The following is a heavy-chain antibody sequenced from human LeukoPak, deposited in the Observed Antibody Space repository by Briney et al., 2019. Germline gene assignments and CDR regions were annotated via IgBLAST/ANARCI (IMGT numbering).Heavy chain of an antibody. CDR3: ARRAGAYSHPYDY. V-gene: IGHV3-7*03. D-gene: IGHD4/OR15-4a*01. CDR1: GFTFSTYW. CDR2: IKGDGSER. Sequence: GGSLRLSCAASGFTFSTYWMTWVRQVPGKGLEWVGNIKGDGSERYYLDSVKGRFTISRDNAKNSLYLQMNSLRAEDTAVYYCARRAGAYSHPYDYWGQGTLVTVSS. J-gene: IGHJ4*02.